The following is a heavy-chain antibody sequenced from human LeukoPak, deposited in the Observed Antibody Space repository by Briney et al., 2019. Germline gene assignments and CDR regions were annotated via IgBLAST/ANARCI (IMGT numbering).Heavy chain of an antibody. Sequence: GGSLRLSCAASGFTFSSYGMHWVRQAPGKGLEWVAFIRYDGSNKYYTDSVKGRFTISRDNSKNTLYLQMNSLRAEDMALYYCAKVAVPKESGEYYFDYWGQGTLVAVSS. CDR3: AKVAVPKESGEYYFDY. V-gene: IGHV3-30*02. D-gene: IGHD1-14*01. CDR2: IRYDGSNK. CDR1: GFTFSSYG. J-gene: IGHJ4*02.